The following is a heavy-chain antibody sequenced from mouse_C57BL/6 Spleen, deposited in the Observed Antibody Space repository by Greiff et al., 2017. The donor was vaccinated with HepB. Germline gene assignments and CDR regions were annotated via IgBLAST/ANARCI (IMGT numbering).Heavy chain of an antibody. J-gene: IGHJ3*01. CDR2: IYPSDSET. V-gene: IGHV1-61*01. Sequence: QVQLQQSGAELVRPGSSVKLSCKASGYTFTSYWMDWVKQRPGQGLEWIGNIYPSDSETHYNQKFKDKATLTVDKSSSTAYMQLSSLTSEDSAVYYCARPTSYYGSSYLLAYWGQGTLVTVSA. CDR3: ARPTSYYGSSYLLAY. D-gene: IGHD1-1*01. CDR1: GYTFTSYW.